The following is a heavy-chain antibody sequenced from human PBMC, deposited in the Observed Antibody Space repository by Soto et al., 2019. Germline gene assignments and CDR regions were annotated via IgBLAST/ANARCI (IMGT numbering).Heavy chain of an antibody. V-gene: IGHV3-48*03. CDR1: GFTFSSYE. Sequence: TGGSLRLSCAASGFTFSSYEMNWVRQAPGKGLEWVSYISSSGSTIYYADSVKGRFTISRDNAKNSLYLQMNSLRAEDTAVYYCARVRYSNYSLYWFDPWGQGTLVTVSS. CDR2: ISSSGSTI. D-gene: IGHD4-4*01. CDR3: ARVRYSNYSLYWFDP. J-gene: IGHJ5*02.